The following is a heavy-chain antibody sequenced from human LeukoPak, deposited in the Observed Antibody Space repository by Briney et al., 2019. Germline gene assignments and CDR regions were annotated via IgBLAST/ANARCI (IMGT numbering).Heavy chain of an antibody. V-gene: IGHV4-39*07. CDR1: GGSISSSSDY. D-gene: IGHD6-13*01. CDR2: IYYSGST. CDR3: ARDFSSSWYADPDAFDI. J-gene: IGHJ3*02. Sequence: PSEALSLTCTVSGGSISSSSDYWGWIRQPPGKGLEWIGSIYYSGSTNYNPSLKSRVTISVDTSKNQFSLKLSSVTAADTAVYYCARDFSSSWYADPDAFDIWGQGTVVTVSS.